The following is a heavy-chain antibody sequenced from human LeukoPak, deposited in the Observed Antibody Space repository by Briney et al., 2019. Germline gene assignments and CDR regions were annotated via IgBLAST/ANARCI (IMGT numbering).Heavy chain of an antibody. D-gene: IGHD6-13*01. Sequence: QPGGSLRLSCAASGFTFSSYGMHWVRQAPGKGLEWVAFIRYDGSNKYYADSVKGRFTISRDNSKNTLYLQMNRLRAEDTAVYYCARAGPSSSWHQFDYWGQGTLVTVSS. V-gene: IGHV3-30*02. CDR1: GFTFSSYG. CDR3: ARAGPSSSWHQFDY. J-gene: IGHJ4*02. CDR2: IRYDGSNK.